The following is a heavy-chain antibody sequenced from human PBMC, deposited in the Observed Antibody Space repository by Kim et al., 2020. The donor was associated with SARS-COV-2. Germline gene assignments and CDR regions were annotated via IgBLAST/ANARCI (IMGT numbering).Heavy chain of an antibody. CDR3: ARDRGGVGASDY. CDR1: GGSISSYY. V-gene: IGHV4-59*13. Sequence: SETLSLTCTVSGGSISSYYWSWIRQPPGKGLEWIGYIYYSGSTNYNPSLKSRVTISVDTSKNQFSLKLSSVTAADTAVYYCARDRGGVGASDYWGQGTL. D-gene: IGHD1-26*01. J-gene: IGHJ4*02. CDR2: IYYSGST.